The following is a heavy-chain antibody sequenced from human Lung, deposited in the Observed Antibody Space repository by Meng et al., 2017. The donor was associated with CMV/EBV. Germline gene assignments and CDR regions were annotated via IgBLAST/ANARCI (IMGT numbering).Heavy chain of an antibody. J-gene: IGHJ5*02. V-gene: IGHV6-1*01. CDR1: GDSISSDNVA. CDR3: ARDRGFVVVTAGNCSDP. D-gene: IGHD2-21*02. CDR2: TYYRSQWYN. Sequence: QXXXLTXXIPGDSISSDNVAWNWIRQSPSRGLEWLGRTYYRSQWYNDYAVSVKGRITINTDRSKNQFSLHLNSVTPEDTAMYYCARDRGFVVVTAGNCSDPWXQGTXVTVSS.